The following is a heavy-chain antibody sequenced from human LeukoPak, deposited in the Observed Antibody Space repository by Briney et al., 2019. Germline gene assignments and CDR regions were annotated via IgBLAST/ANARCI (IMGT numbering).Heavy chain of an antibody. CDR3: ASAEPRGIIWYPY. J-gene: IGHJ4*02. V-gene: IGHV4-59*12. Sequence: SETLSLTCTVSGGSISDDYWSWLRQPPGEGLEWIAYIHYSGTTNYNPSLKSRVTISIDTSKKQFSLKVSSVTAADTAVYYCASAEPRGIIWYPYWGQGTLVTVSS. CDR2: IHYSGTT. CDR1: GGSISDDY. D-gene: IGHD6-13*01.